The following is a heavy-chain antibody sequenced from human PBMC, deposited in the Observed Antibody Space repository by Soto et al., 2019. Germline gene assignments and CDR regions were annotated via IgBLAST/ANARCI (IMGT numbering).Heavy chain of an antibody. Sequence: SETLSLTCFVSGYSITAGGYYWSWIRHHPGKGLEWIGSFYSSGSIIYNPSLRSRVSISGDTSSNQFPMSLTSVTAADTARYYCARMYSSGSGWFHPWGQGTLVTVSS. CDR3: ARMYSSGSGWFHP. J-gene: IGHJ5*02. CDR2: FYSSGSI. CDR1: GYSITAGGYY. D-gene: IGHD6-19*01. V-gene: IGHV4-39*06.